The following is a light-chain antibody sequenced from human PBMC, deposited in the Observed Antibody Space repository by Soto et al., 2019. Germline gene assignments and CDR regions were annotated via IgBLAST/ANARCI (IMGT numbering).Light chain of an antibody. J-gene: IGLJ1*01. CDR2: EVN. CDR1: GSDVGGYDY. Sequence: QSALTQPASVSGSPGQSVTISCTGAGSDVGGYDYVSWYQQHPGKAPKLILYEVNNRPSGVSNHFSGSKSGNTASLIISGLQADDEADYYCSSYSTTSTLVFGSGTKVTVL. CDR3: SSYSTTSTLV. V-gene: IGLV2-14*01.